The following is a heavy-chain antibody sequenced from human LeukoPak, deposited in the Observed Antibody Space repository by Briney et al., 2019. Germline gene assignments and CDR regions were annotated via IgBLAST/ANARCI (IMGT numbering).Heavy chain of an antibody. CDR3: AKDSRRNSGSYVFDY. D-gene: IGHD1-26*01. CDR2: ISFDGSKK. V-gene: IGHV3-30*18. J-gene: IGHJ4*02. CDR1: GFIFHNHG. Sequence: PGGSLRHSCVASGFIFHNHGMHWVRQAPGKGLEWLAVISFDGSKKYYAESVKGRFTISRDNSKNTLDLQMNSLRAGDTAVYFCAKDSRRNSGSYVFDYWGQGTLVTVSS.